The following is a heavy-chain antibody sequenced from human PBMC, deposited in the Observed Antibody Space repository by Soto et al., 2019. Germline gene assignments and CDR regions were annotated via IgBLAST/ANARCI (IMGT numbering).Heavy chain of an antibody. CDR3: ARGATVTQYDY. V-gene: IGHV4-61*01. CDR2: GSYSGTT. J-gene: IGHJ4*02. D-gene: IGHD4-17*01. CDR1: GVSVNSGSFY. Sequence: QVQLQESGPGLVKPSETLSLTCTVSGVSVNSGSFYWAWIRQPPGKGLEWIGFGSYSGTTNYKPSLKSRVTISVDTSRSQISLKVTSLTAADTAVYYCARGATVTQYDYWGQGTLVTVSS.